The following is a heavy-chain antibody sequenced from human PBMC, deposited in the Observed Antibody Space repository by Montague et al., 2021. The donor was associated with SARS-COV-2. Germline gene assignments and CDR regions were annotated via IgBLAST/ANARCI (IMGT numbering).Heavy chain of an antibody. Sequence: SETLSLTCGVYGGSFSGYYWSWIRQPPGKGLQWIGGINHSGSTNYKSSXXSRGTISLDTSKNQFSLKLTSVSAADTAVYYCARGLGRPGTIFGVALYWGQGTLVTVSS. D-gene: IGHD3-3*01. V-gene: IGHV4-34*01. J-gene: IGHJ4*02. CDR3: ARGLGRPGTIFGVALY. CDR1: GGSFSGYY. CDR2: INHSGST.